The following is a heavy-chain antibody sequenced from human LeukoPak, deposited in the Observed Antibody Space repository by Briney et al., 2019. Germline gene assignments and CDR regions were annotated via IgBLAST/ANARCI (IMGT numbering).Heavy chain of an antibody. J-gene: IGHJ2*01. V-gene: IGHV4-59*01. CDR2: THYSGTT. D-gene: IGHD4-17*01. Sequence: SETLSLTCIVSGGSISGYYWSWIRQPPGKGLEWIGYTHYSGTTNYKPSLESRVTISIDTSKNQFSLKLSSVTAADTAVYYCARDSSGYGNSWYFDLWGRGTLVTVSS. CDR3: ARDSSGYGNSWYFDL. CDR1: GGSISGYY.